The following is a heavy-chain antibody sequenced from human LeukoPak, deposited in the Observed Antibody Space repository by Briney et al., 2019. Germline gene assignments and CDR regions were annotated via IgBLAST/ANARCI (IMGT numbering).Heavy chain of an antibody. CDR3: AKHDSGSLIPHFGY. Sequence: PGGSLRLSCAASGFSFSNDVMTWVRQAPGKGLEWVAVITTHAYYADSVRGRFTISRDNSKNTVYLQMSSVSAGDTAVYYCAKHDSGSLIPHFGYWGQGTLVTVSS. V-gene: IGHV3-23*03. CDR2: ITTHA. J-gene: IGHJ4*02. D-gene: IGHD1-26*01. CDR1: GFSFSNDV.